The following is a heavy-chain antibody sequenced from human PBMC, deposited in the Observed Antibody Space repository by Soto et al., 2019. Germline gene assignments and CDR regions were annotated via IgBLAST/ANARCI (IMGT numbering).Heavy chain of an antibody. V-gene: IGHV1-18*04. D-gene: IGHD5-12*01. Sequence: QVQLVQSGAEVKKPGASVKVACKFSGYTFTNYGMTWVRQAPGQGLEWLGWISGSNGATKYAQRFQARVTLTTDTSTTTAYMELRSLRLDDTAVYYCASASKWLIINGNWLDSWGQGTLVTVSS. CDR1: GYTFTNYG. J-gene: IGHJ5*01. CDR3: ASASKWLIINGNWLDS. CDR2: ISGSNGAT.